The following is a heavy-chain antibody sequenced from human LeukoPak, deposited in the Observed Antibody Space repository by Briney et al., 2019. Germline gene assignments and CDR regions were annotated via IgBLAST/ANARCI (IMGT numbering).Heavy chain of an antibody. Sequence: PGGSLRLSCAASGFTFTDHYIDWVRQAPGKGLEWVGRIRNKANSYTTEYAASVKGRFTISRDDSKNSVYLQLNRLKTEDTAVYSCARVLYGAKGYFDSWGQGTLVIVSS. CDR2: IRNKANSYTT. D-gene: IGHD2-15*01. CDR1: GFTFTDHY. V-gene: IGHV3-72*01. J-gene: IGHJ4*02. CDR3: ARVLYGAKGYFDS.